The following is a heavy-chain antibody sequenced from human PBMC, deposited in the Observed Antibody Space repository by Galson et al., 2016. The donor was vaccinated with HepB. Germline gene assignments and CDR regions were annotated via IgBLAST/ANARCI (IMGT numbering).Heavy chain of an antibody. CDR2: ISASSGST. CDR1: GFTFTSYA. V-gene: IGHV3-23*01. Sequence: SLRLSCAASGFTFTSYAMSWVRQAPGKGLEWVSVISASSGSTFYAESVKGRFTISRDNSKNTLYLQMNSLRADDTAVYYCSRSRGWFDSWGQGTLVTVSS. CDR3: SRSRGWFDS. D-gene: IGHD3-10*01. J-gene: IGHJ5*01.